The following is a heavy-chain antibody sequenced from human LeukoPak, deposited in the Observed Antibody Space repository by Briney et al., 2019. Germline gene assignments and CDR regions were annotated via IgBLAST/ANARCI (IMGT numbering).Heavy chain of an antibody. Sequence: PGGSLRLSCVASGFTFSNYLMNWVRQAPGKGLEWVSGISHSGSSIYYADSVKGRFTISRDNSKNTLYVQMDRLRVEDTAVYYCAMALDYWGQGTLVTVSS. J-gene: IGHJ4*02. CDR1: GFTFSNYL. CDR3: AMALDY. CDR2: ISHSGSSI. V-gene: IGHV3-23*01.